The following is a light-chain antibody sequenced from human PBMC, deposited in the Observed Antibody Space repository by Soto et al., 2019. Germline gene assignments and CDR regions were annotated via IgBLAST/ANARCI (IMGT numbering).Light chain of an antibody. V-gene: IGKV3-20*01. J-gene: IGKJ2*01. CDR1: NSVSSSY. CDR2: GAS. CDR3: QQYCSSPPYI. Sequence: EIVLTQSPGTLSLSPGERATLSCRASNSVSSSYLAWYQHNCGQAPKLLIYGASSRATVIPDWFSGSGSGTDFTLTISRVQHEDFAVDSCQQYCSSPPYIFGHGTKMESK.